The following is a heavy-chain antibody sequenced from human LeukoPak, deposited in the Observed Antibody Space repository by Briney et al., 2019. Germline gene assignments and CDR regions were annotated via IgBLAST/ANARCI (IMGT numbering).Heavy chain of an antibody. Sequence: PGGSLRLSCAASGFTFSSYAMNWVRQAPGKGLEWVSTISGSGGSTYYADSVKGRFTISRDNSKNTLYVHMNSLRAEDTAIYYCTKGSPGFYYYMDVWGRGTTVTVSS. V-gene: IGHV3-23*01. D-gene: IGHD5-12*01. CDR1: GFTFSSYA. J-gene: IGHJ6*03. CDR3: TKGSPGFYYYMDV. CDR2: ISGSGGST.